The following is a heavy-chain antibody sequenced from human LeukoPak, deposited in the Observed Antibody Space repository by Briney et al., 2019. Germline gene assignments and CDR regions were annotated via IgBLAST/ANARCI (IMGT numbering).Heavy chain of an antibody. CDR3: ASMPRPYSNGPEYYFDY. Sequence: GGSLRLSCAASGFTFSSYGMHWVRQAPGKGLEWVAVISYDGSNKYYADSVKGRFTISRDNSKNTLYLQMNSLRAEDTAVYYCASMPRPYSNGPEYYFDYWGQGTLVTVSS. D-gene: IGHD4-11*01. J-gene: IGHJ4*02. CDR2: ISYDGSNK. CDR1: GFTFSSYG. V-gene: IGHV3-30*03.